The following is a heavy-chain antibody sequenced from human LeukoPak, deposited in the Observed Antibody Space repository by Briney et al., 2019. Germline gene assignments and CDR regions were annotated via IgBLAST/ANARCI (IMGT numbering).Heavy chain of an antibody. CDR3: TRERRGSYYAFES. V-gene: IGHV3-11*01. D-gene: IGHD3-16*01. CDR2: ISNSGSTI. CDR1: GFTFSDYY. Sequence: GGSLRLSCAASGFTFSDYYMSWIRQAPGKGLEWVSYISNSGSTIYYADSVKGRFTISRDNAKNSVALQLDGLRADDTAVYFCTRERRGSYYAFESWGQGTLVTVSS. J-gene: IGHJ4*02.